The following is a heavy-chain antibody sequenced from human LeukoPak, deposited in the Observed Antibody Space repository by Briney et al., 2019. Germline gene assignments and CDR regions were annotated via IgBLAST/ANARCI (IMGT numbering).Heavy chain of an antibody. D-gene: IGHD4-17*01. CDR1: GGSISSGSYY. Sequence: SETLSLTCTVSGGSISSGSYYWSWIRQPAGKGLEWIGRIYTSGSTNYNPSLKSRVTMSVDTSKNQFSLKLSSVTAADTAVYYCARGAGRYGDYRDYWGQGTLVTVSS. CDR3: ARGAGRYGDYRDY. J-gene: IGHJ4*02. V-gene: IGHV4-61*02. CDR2: IYTSGST.